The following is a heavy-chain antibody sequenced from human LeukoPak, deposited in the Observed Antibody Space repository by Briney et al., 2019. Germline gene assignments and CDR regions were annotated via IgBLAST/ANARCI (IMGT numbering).Heavy chain of an antibody. CDR2: ISHSGRT. Sequence: SETLSLTCAVSGVSLSGYYWSWIRLPPGKGPEWIGEISHSGRTRYNPSLKGRVTISLDTSMNHFSLNLRLVTAADTAVYYCTRTSPGIPLDVWGQGTLVTVSS. CDR1: GVSLSGYY. D-gene: IGHD1-26*01. CDR3: TRTSPGIPLDV. V-gene: IGHV4-34*01. J-gene: IGHJ4*02.